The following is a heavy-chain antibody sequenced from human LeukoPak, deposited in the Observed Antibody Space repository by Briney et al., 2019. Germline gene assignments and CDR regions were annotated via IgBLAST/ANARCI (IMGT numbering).Heavy chain of an antibody. Sequence: GGSLRLSCAASGFSFSDYYMSWIRQAPGKGLEWVSYISSSYSSIYYADSVKGRFTISRDNAKNSMYLQMNSLRAEDTAVYYCARDTWLQSGYYFDYWGQGTLVTVSS. V-gene: IGHV3-11*01. CDR1: GFSFSDYY. D-gene: IGHD5-24*01. CDR3: ARDTWLQSGYYFDY. CDR2: ISSSYSSI. J-gene: IGHJ4*02.